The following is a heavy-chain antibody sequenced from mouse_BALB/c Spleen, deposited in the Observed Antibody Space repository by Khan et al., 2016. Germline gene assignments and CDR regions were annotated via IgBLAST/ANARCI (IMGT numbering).Heavy chain of an antibody. J-gene: IGHJ2*01. V-gene: IGHV2-3*01. D-gene: IGHD1-2*01. Sequence: QVQLKESGPGLVAPSQSLSITCTVSGFSLTIYAVSWVRQPPGNGLEWLGGICGDGDINYHSALKSRLSISKDNSKSQVFLQLNSLPTDDTATYFCAKNGSIGDVDYIDNWGQGTTLTVSS. CDR2: ICGDGDI. CDR3: AKNGSIGDVDYIDN. CDR1: GFSLTIYA.